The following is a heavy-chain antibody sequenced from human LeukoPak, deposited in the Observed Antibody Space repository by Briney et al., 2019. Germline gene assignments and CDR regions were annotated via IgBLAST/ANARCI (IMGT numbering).Heavy chain of an antibody. CDR2: IYYSGST. V-gene: IGHV4-59*08. CDR3: ARRGSSWYEVDYYYYYGMDV. J-gene: IGHJ6*02. CDR1: GGSISSYY. Sequence: SETLSLTCTVSGGSISSYYWSWIRQPPGKGLEWIGYIYYSGSTNYNPSLKSRVTISVDTSKNQFSLKLSSVTAADTAVYYCARRGSSWYEVDYYYYYGMDVWGQGTTVTVSS. D-gene: IGHD6-13*01.